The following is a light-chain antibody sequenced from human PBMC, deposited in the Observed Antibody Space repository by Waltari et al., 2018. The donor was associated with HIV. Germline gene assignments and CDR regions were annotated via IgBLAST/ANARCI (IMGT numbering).Light chain of an antibody. CDR3: HQYASFSGT. CDR1: QNVGAF. V-gene: IGKV1-5*03. CDR2: QAS. Sequence: DIRLTQPPPTLSASAGASVPITCRAGQNVGAFLAWYQQKPGKPPKLLIFQASILEGGVPSRFSGSVSGSDFTLTINGLQSDDFATYYCHQYASFSGTFGQGTKVEL. J-gene: IGKJ1*01.